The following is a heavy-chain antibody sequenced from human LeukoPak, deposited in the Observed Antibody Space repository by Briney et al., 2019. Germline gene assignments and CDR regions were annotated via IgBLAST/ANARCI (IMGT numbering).Heavy chain of an antibody. V-gene: IGHV3-53*01. Sequence: PGGSLRLSCAASGFTLSSNYMSWVRQAPGKGLEWASVIYSGGSTYYADSVKGRFTISRDNSKNTLYLQMNSLRAEDTAVYYCARGYCSGGSCYYFDYWGQGTLVTVSS. CDR3: ARGYCSGGSCYYFDY. CDR1: GFTLSSNY. D-gene: IGHD2-15*01. J-gene: IGHJ4*02. CDR2: IYSGGST.